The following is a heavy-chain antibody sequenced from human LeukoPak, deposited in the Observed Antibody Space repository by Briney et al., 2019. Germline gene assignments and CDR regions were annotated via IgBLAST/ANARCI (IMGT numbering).Heavy chain of an antibody. V-gene: IGHV3-48*03. Sequence: PGGSLRLSCAASGFTFSSYEMNWVRQAPGKGLEWVSYISSSGNTKYYADSVRGRFTISRDNAKNSLYLQMNSLRAEDTAVYYCARDDGTAVAGSRGIDYWGQGTLVTVSS. J-gene: IGHJ4*02. CDR3: ARDDGTAVAGSRGIDY. CDR1: GFTFSSYE. D-gene: IGHD6-19*01. CDR2: ISSSGNTK.